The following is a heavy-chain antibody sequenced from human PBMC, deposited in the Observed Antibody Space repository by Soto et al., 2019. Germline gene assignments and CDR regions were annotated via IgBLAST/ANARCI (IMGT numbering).Heavy chain of an antibody. J-gene: IGHJ3*02. CDR2: FDPRKGET. CDR3: GTDSDSTGYALRDFDI. V-gene: IGHV1-24*01. Sequence: GASVKVSCKASGYTLTEFSMHWVRQAPGGGLEWLGGFDPRKGETIYAQKFQGRVAMTEDTSTDTAYMELSRQRYDDTAVNYCGTDSDSTGYALRDFDIWRQGTTAPVSS. CDR1: GYTLTEFS. D-gene: IGHD2-2*01.